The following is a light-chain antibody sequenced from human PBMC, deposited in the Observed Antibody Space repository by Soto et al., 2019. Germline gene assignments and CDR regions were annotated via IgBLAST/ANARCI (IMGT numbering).Light chain of an antibody. CDR2: GAS. Sequence: EIVLTQAPGTLSLSPGERATLSCRASQRVSNNYLAWYQQKPGQVARLLIYGASNRATGIPDRFSGSGSGTNFTLTISRLEPEDFAVYYCQQYGSSGTFGQGTKVDIK. V-gene: IGKV3-20*01. J-gene: IGKJ1*01. CDR1: QRVSNNY. CDR3: QQYGSSGT.